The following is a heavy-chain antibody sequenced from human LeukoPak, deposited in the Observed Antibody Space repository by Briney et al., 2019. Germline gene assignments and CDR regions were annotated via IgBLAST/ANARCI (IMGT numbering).Heavy chain of an antibody. CDR2: ISGSGGTT. CDR3: AKSCCSTSSCYDGFDC. D-gene: IGHD2-2*01. Sequence: GGSLRLSCAASGFTFSTYNMNCVRQAPGKGLEWVSGISGSGGTTYYADSVKGRFTISRDNSKNTLYLQMNSLRAEDTAVYYCAKSCCSTSSCYDGFDCWGQGTLVTVSS. CDR1: GFTFSTYN. J-gene: IGHJ4*02. V-gene: IGHV3-23*01.